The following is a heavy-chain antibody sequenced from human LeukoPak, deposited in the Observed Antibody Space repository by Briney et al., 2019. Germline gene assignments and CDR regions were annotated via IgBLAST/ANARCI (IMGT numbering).Heavy chain of an antibody. CDR3: ARDDCSSTSCLWVEEGWFDP. CDR1: GYTFTSYG. D-gene: IGHD2-2*01. CDR2: ISAYNGNT. Sequence: GASVKVSCKASGYTFTSYGISWVRQAPGQGLEWMGWISAYNGNTNYAQKLQGRVTMTTDTSTSTAYMELRSLRSDDTAVYYCARDDCSSTSCLWVEEGWFDPWGQGTLVTVSS. J-gene: IGHJ5*02. V-gene: IGHV1-18*01.